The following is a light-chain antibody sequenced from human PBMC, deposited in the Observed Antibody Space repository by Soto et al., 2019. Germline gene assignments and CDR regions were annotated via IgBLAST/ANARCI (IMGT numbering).Light chain of an antibody. Sequence: DIQLTQSPSFLSASVGDRVTITCRASQGISINLAWYHQKPGKAPNLLIYAASALQSGVPSRFSGSGPGTEFTLTISSLQPEDFATYYCQQLNSYPRTFGPGTKVEIK. CDR2: AAS. V-gene: IGKV1-9*01. J-gene: IGKJ1*01. CDR3: QQLNSYPRT. CDR1: QGISIN.